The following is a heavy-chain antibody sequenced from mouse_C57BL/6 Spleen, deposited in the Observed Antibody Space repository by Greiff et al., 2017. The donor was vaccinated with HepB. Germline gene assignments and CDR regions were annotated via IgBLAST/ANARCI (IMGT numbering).Heavy chain of an antibody. Sequence: QVQLQQSGAELMKPGASVKLSCKATGYTFTGYWIEWVKQRPGHGLEWIGEILPGSGSTNYNEKFKGKAPFTADTSSNTAYMQLSSLTTEDSAIYYCSRMDKNYYCRPHWYFDVWGTGTTVTVSS. J-gene: IGHJ1*03. V-gene: IGHV1-9*01. CDR2: ILPGSGST. CDR1: GYTFTGYW. D-gene: IGHD1-1*01. CDR3: SRMDKNYYCRPHWYFDV.